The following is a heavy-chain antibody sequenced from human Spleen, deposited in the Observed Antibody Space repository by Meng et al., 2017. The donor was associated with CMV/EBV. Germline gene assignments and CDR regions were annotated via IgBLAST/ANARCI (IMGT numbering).Heavy chain of an antibody. J-gene: IGHJ6*02. CDR2: LSGSGDYT. V-gene: IGHV3-23*01. D-gene: IGHD2/OR15-2a*01. Sequence: GESLKISCEASGFTFRNYAMSWVRQAPGKGPEWVSTLSGSGDYTYYTDSVKGRFTISRDNSKSTLFLQMNSLRADDTAVYYCAKVGGVSTTGGGYYGMDVWGQGTTVTVSS. CDR1: GFTFRNYA. CDR3: AKVGGVSTTGGGYYGMDV.